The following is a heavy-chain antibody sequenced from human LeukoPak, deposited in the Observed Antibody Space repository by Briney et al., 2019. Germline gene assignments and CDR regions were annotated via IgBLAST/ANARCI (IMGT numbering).Heavy chain of an antibody. CDR2: TSNDGSSA. CDR3: ARGIWRSYGLDV. Sequence: PGGSLRLSCAASGFTFSTYWMHWVRQAPGKGLVWLSRTSNDGSSATYADSVKGRFTISRDNTKNTLYVQMDSLRPEDTAVNYCARGIWRSYGLDVWGQGTTVTVSS. CDR1: GFTFSTYW. V-gene: IGHV3-74*01. J-gene: IGHJ6*02.